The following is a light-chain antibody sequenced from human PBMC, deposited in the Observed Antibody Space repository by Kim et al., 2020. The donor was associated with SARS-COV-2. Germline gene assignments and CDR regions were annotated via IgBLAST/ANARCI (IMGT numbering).Light chain of an antibody. CDR3: QAWDSSTAV. Sequence: VSPEQAASITCSGDKLGHKYTSWYQQKPGQSPVLVIYRDNKRPSGIPERFSGSNSGNTATLTISGTQPMDEAEYYCQAWDSSTAVFGTGTKVTVL. V-gene: IGLV3-1*01. CDR1: KLGHKY. CDR2: RDN. J-gene: IGLJ1*01.